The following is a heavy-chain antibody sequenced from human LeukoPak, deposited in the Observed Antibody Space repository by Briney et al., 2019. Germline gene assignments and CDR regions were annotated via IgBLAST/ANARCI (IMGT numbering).Heavy chain of an antibody. V-gene: IGHV3-20*04. CDR1: GFTFDDYG. J-gene: IGHJ6*03. D-gene: IGHD4-11*01. Sequence: GGSLRLSCAASGFTFDDYGMSWVRQAPGKGLEWVSGINWNGGSTGYADSVKGRFTISRDNAKNSLYLQMNSLRAEDTALYYCARDYSSMDYYYYYYMDVWGKGTTVTVSS. CDR3: ARDYSSMDYYYYYYMDV. CDR2: INWNGGST.